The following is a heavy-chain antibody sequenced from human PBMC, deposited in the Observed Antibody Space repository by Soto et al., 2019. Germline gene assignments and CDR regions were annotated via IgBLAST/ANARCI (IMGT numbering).Heavy chain of an antibody. J-gene: IGHJ6*02. CDR2: IIPIFGTA. Sequence: ASVKVSCKASGGTFSSYAISWVRQAPGQGLEWMGGIIPIFGTANYAQKFQGRVTITADESTSTAYMELSSLRSEDTAVYYCAGYYYGSGSDYYGMDVWGQGTTVTVSS. D-gene: IGHD3-10*01. CDR1: GGTFSSYA. V-gene: IGHV1-69*13. CDR3: AGYYYGSGSDYYGMDV.